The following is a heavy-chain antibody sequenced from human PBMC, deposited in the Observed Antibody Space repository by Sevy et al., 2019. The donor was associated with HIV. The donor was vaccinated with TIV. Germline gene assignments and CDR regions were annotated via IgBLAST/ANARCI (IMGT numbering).Heavy chain of an antibody. Sequence: SETLSLTCAVYGGSFSGYYWSWIRQPPGKGLEWIGEINHSGSTNYNPSLKSRVTISVDTSKNQFSLKLSSVTAADTVMYYCASAKGPIAAAVWFDPWGQGTLVTVSS. J-gene: IGHJ5*02. V-gene: IGHV4-34*01. CDR1: GGSFSGYY. D-gene: IGHD6-13*01. CDR2: INHSGST. CDR3: ASAKGPIAAAVWFDP.